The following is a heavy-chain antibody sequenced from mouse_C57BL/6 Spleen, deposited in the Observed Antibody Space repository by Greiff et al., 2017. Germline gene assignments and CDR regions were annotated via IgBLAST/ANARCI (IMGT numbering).Heavy chain of an antibody. D-gene: IGHD1-1*01. CDR2: ISSGGDYI. J-gene: IGHJ4*01. CDR1: GFTFSSYA. CDR3: TREYYYGSISYAMDY. V-gene: IGHV5-9-1*02. Sequence: EVKLEESGEGLVKPGGSLKLSCAASGFTFSSYAMSWVRQTPEKRLEWVAYISSGGDYIYYADTVKGRFTISRDNARNPLYLQMSSLKSEDTAMYYCTREYYYGSISYAMDYWGQGTSVTVSS.